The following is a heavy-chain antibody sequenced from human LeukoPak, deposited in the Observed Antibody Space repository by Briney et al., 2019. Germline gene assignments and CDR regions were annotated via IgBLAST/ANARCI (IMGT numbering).Heavy chain of an antibody. CDR1: GFTFSSYA. V-gene: IGHV3-30*04. D-gene: IGHD1-14*01. J-gene: IGHJ6*02. CDR2: ISYDGSDK. CDR3: ARDRNPYYYYYGMDV. Sequence: GGSLRLSCAASGFTFSSYAMHWVRQAPGKGLEWVAVISYDGSDKYYADSVKGRFTLSRENSKNTLYLQMNSLRAEDTAVYYCARDRNPYYYYYGMDVWGQGTTVTVSS.